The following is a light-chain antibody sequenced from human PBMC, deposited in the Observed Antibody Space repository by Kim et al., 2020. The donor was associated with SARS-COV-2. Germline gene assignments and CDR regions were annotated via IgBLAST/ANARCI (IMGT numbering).Light chain of an antibody. CDR2: RNN. V-gene: IGLV10-54*04. Sequence: RQTATLICTGNSNNVDVKGTSWLQQHQGHPPKLLSYRNNNRPSGISERFSASRSGDTASLTITGLQPEDEADYYCSAWDRSLNAVVFGGGTQLTVL. CDR1: SNNVDVKG. J-gene: IGLJ2*01. CDR3: SAWDRSLNAVV.